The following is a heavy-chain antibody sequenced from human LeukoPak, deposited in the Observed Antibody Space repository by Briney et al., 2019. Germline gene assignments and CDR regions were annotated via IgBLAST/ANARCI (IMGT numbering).Heavy chain of an antibody. Sequence: ASVKVSCKASGYTFTGYYMHWVRQAPGQGLEWMGRIDPNSGGTNYAQKFQGRVTMTRDTSISTAYMELSRLRSDDTAVYYCARVKYYYDSSGYPYYWGQGTLVTVSS. J-gene: IGHJ4*02. CDR1: GYTFTGYY. V-gene: IGHV1-2*06. CDR3: ARVKYYYDSSGYPYY. D-gene: IGHD3-22*01. CDR2: IDPNSGGT.